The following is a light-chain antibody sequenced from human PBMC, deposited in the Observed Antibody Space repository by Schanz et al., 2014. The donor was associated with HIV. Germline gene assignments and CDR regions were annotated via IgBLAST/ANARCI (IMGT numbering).Light chain of an antibody. CDR3: QYFGNSGGT. CDR1: QSISNN. Sequence: EIVLTQSPGTLSLSPGERATLSCRASQSISNNLAWYQHKPGQAPRLLIYGASSRAAGIPDRFSGTGSGTDFTLTISSLEPEDFAVYYCQYFGNSGGTFGGGTKVEIK. J-gene: IGKJ4*01. V-gene: IGKV3-20*01. CDR2: GAS.